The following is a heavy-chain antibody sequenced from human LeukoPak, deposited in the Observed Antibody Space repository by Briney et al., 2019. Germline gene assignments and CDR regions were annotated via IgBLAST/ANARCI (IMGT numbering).Heavy chain of an antibody. Sequence: PSETLSLTCAVYGGSFSGYYWSWIRQPPGKGLEWIGEINHSGSTNYNPSLKSRVTISVDTSKNQFSLKLSSVTAADTAVYYCARDPYGDYVNYQLAGDLFDHWGQGTLVTVSS. J-gene: IGHJ4*02. V-gene: IGHV4-34*01. CDR1: GGSFSGYY. CDR3: ARDPYGDYVNYQLAGDLFDH. D-gene: IGHD4-17*01. CDR2: INHSGST.